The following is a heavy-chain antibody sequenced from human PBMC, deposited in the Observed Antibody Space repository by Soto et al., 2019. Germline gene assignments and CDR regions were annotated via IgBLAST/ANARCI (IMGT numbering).Heavy chain of an antibody. D-gene: IGHD5-18*01. Sequence: EVQLLESGGGLVQPGGSLRLSCAASGFTFSSYAMSWVRQAPGKGLEWVSGISGSGGSTYYADSVKGRFTISRDNSKNTLYLQMNSLRAEDTAIYYCATAGYSYGYIDYLGQGTLVTVSS. CDR1: GFTFSSYA. CDR2: ISGSGGST. J-gene: IGHJ4*02. CDR3: ATAGYSYGYIDY. V-gene: IGHV3-23*01.